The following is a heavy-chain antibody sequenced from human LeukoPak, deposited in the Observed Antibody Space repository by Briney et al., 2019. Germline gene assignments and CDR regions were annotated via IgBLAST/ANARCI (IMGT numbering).Heavy chain of an antibody. CDR1: GGSISSSSYY. CDR3: ARITVGYSSSSSEY. D-gene: IGHD6-6*01. J-gene: IGHJ4*02. V-gene: IGHV4-39*01. Sequence: SETLSLTCTVSGGSISSSSYYWGWIRQPPGKRLEWIGSIYYSGSTYYNPSLKSRVTISVDTSKNQFSLKLSSVTAADTAVYYCARITVGYSSSSSEYWGQGTLVTVSS. CDR2: IYYSGST.